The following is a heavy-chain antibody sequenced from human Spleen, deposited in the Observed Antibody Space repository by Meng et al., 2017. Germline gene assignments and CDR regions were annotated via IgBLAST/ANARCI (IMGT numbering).Heavy chain of an antibody. V-gene: IGHV2-5*01. Sequence: QITLKESGPPLVNPTQTLTLTCTFSGFSISTSGEGVGWIRQPPGKALEWLAVIFWNDDKRYSPSLKSRLTIAKDTSRNQVVLTMTNIDPVDTATYYCAHSTRFCSSNSCPNWFDAWGQGTLVTVSS. CDR2: IFWNDDK. J-gene: IGHJ5*02. CDR1: GFSISTSGEG. D-gene: IGHD2-2*01. CDR3: AHSTRFCSSNSCPNWFDA.